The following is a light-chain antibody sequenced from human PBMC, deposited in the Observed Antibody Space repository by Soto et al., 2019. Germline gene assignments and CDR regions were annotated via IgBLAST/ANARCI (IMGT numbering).Light chain of an antibody. V-gene: IGKV1-5*01. CDR1: QSISSW. Sequence: IHMTHSPSTLSASVGDRVTITFLAIQSISSWLACYQQKPGKAPNLLIYATSNLQSGVPSRFSGSGSGTDFTLTINSLQPEDSATYYCQQAYSTPWTFGQGTKVDI. J-gene: IGKJ1*01. CDR2: ATS. CDR3: QQAYSTPWT.